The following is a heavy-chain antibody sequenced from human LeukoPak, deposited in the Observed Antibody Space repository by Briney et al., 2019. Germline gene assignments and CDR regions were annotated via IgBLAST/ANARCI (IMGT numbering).Heavy chain of an antibody. J-gene: IGHJ4*02. V-gene: IGHV3-73*01. CDR1: GFTCSGSA. Sequence: GGSLRLSCAASGFTCSGSAMHWVRQASGKGLEWVGRIRSKANSYATAYAASVKGRFTISRDDSKNTAYLQMNSLKTEDTAVYYCTRHQYDSSGSHAYWGQGTLVTVSS. CDR2: IRSKANSYAT. CDR3: TRHQYDSSGSHAY. D-gene: IGHD3-22*01.